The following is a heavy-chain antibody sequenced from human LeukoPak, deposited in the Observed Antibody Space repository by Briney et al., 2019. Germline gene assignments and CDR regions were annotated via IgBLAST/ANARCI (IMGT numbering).Heavy chain of an antibody. J-gene: IGHJ4*02. D-gene: IGHD2-15*01. CDR2: ISGSGGST. CDR1: GFTFSSYG. V-gene: IGHV3-23*01. CDR3: TKASAARCIGVFCYPFDY. Sequence: GGTLRLSCAASGFTFSSYGMSWVRQAPGKGLEWVSAISGSGGSTYYADSVKGRFTISRDNSKNTLYLQMNSLRVEDTAVYYCTKASAARCIGVFCYPFDYWGQGTLVTVSS.